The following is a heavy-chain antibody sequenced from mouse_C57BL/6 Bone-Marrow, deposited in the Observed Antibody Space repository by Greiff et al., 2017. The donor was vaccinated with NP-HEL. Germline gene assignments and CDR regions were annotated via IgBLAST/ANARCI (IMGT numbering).Heavy chain of an antibody. D-gene: IGHD1-1*01. Sequence: VQLQESGPGLVQPSQSLSITCTVSGFSLTSYGVHWVRQSPGKGLEWLGVIWSGGSTDYNAAFISRLSISKDNSKSQVFFKMNSLQADDTAIYYCARKGYGSSYGYYFDYWGQGTTLTVSS. J-gene: IGHJ2*01. CDR1: GFSLTSYG. CDR2: IWSGGST. V-gene: IGHV2-2*01. CDR3: ARKGYGSSYGYYFDY.